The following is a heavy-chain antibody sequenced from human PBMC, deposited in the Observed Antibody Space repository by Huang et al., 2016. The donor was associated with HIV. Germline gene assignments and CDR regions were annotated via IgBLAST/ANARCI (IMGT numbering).Heavy chain of an antibody. Sequence: QVQLVQSGAEMKKSGSSVKVSCNASGGTVSSFPVTWGLQAPGHGVEWMGEIIRVHDTKDLAQKFLGSVTLTADEATSTAFMELSGRTSQDTAVYYCARGVGNSNRGFDIWGQGTLVTVS. D-gene: IGHD5-18*01. CDR3: ARGVGNSNRGFDI. V-gene: IGHV1-69*13. CDR1: GGTVSSFP. J-gene: IGHJ4*02. CDR2: IIRVHDTK.